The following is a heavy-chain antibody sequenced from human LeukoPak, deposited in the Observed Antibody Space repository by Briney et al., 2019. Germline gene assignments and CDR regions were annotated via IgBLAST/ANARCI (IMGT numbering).Heavy chain of an antibody. D-gene: IGHD3-10*01. CDR3: ARLKSTVPFDAFDI. CDR2: INQDESHT. V-gene: IGHV3-7*01. J-gene: IGHJ3*02. CDR1: GFTFSSYW. Sequence: GGSLRLSCAASGFTFSSYWMTWVRQAPGKGLEWVANINQDESHTYYVDSVKGRFAISKDNVKNSLYLQMNSLRAEDTAVYYCARLKSTVPFDAFDIWGQGTMVTVSS.